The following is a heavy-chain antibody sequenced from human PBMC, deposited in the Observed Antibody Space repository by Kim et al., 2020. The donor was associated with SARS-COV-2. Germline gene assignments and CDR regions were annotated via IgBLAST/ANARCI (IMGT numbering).Heavy chain of an antibody. Sequence: SETLSLTCAVYGGSFSGYYWSWIRQPPGKGLEWIGEINHSGSTNYNPSLKSRVTISVDTSKNQFSLKLSSVTAADTAVYYCARFSSSWYWFDPWGQGTLVTVSS. V-gene: IGHV4-34*01. CDR3: ARFSSSWYWFDP. CDR2: INHSGST. D-gene: IGHD6-13*01. CDR1: GGSFSGYY. J-gene: IGHJ5*02.